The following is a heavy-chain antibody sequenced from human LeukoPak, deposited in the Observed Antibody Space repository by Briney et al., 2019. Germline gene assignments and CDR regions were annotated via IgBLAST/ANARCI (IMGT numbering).Heavy chain of an antibody. CDR3: AEGVGSAIDY. CDR1: GFTFSSYW. Sequence: PGGSLRLSRAASGFTFSSYWMSWVRQAPGKGLEWVANIKQDGSEKFYVDSVKGRFTISRDNAKNSLYLQMNSLRAEDTAVYYCAEGVGSAIDYWGQGTLVTVSS. CDR2: IKQDGSEK. V-gene: IGHV3-7*01. J-gene: IGHJ4*02. D-gene: IGHD2-21*02.